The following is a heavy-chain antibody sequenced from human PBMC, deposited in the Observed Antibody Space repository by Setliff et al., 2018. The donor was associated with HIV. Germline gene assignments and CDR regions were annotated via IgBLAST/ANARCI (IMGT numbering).Heavy chain of an antibody. D-gene: IGHD6-13*01. CDR3: ARHRDPSGSRWIFYYYYMDL. V-gene: IGHV4-59*08. Sequence: PSETLSLTCTVSGGSISTHYWNWIRQPPGKGLEGIGNIYNSGSTSYNPSLSGRHTISVDTSKNQVSLRLSSLTAADTGVYYCARHRDPSGSRWIFYYYYMDLWGGGTTVTVSS. CDR1: GGSISTHY. CDR2: IYNSGST. J-gene: IGHJ6*03.